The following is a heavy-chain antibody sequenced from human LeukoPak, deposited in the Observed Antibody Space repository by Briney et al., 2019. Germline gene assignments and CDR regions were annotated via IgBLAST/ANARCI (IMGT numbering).Heavy chain of an antibody. J-gene: IGHJ5*02. CDR3: ASCLRGSWRQFDP. V-gene: IGHV4-34*01. CDR1: GGSFSGYY. CDR2: IYHSGST. D-gene: IGHD6-13*01. Sequence: PSETLSLTCAVYGGSFSGYYWSWIRQPPGKGLEWIGYIYHSGSTYYNPSLKSRVTISVDRSKNQFSLKLSSVTAADTAVYYCASCLRGSWRQFDPWGQGTLVTVSS.